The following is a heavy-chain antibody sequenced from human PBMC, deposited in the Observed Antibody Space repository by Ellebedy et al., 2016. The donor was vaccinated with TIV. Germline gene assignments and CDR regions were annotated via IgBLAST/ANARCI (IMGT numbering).Heavy chain of an antibody. CDR1: GGSFSGYY. CDR3: ARGSTGDFGYYSYYFMDV. V-gene: IGHV4-59*01. Sequence: SETLSLTCAVYGGSFSGYYWSWIRQSPGKGLEWIGYIYHSGSTNYNPSLKSRVTISVDTSKNQFSLKLRSVTAADTAVYYCARGSTGDFGYYSYYFMDVWGKGTTVTVSS. J-gene: IGHJ6*03. D-gene: IGHD4-17*01. CDR2: IYHSGST.